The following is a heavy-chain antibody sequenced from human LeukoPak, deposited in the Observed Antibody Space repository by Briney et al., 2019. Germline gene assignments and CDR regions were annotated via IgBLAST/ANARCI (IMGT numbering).Heavy chain of an antibody. V-gene: IGHV1-69*06. CDR2: IIPIFGTA. D-gene: IGHD2-15*01. J-gene: IGHJ6*04. CDR3: AGSVVVVVASYYYYYGMDV. CDR1: GGTFSSYA. Sequence: ASVKVSCKASGGTFSSYAISWVRQAPGQGLEWMGGIIPIFGTANYAQKFQGRVTITADKSTSTAYMELSSLRSEDTAVYYCAGSVVVVVASYYYYYGMDVWGKGTTVTVSS.